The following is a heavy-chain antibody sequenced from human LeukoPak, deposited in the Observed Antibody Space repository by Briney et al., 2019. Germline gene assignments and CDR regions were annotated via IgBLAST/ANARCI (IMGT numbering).Heavy chain of an antibody. V-gene: IGHV3-21*01. CDR2: ISSSSSYI. CDR1: GFTFSSYS. J-gene: IGHJ4*02. D-gene: IGHD1-26*01. CDR3: ASFSSGLVGATPFDY. Sequence: GGSLRLSCAASGFTFSSYSMNWVRQAPGKGLEWVSSISSSSSYIYYADSVKGRFTISRDNAKNSLYLQMNSLRAEDTAVYYCASFSSGLVGATPFDYWGQGTLVTVSS.